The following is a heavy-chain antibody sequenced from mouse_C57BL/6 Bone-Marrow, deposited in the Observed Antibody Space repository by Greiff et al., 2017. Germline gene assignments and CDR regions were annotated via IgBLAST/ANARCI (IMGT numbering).Heavy chain of an antibody. D-gene: IGHD1-1*01. CDR2: IYPGSGST. V-gene: IGHV1-55*01. CDR3: ASFITTVVAHYAMDY. Sequence: VQLQQPGAELVKPGASVKMSCKASGYTFTSYWITWVKQRPGQGLEWIGDIYPGSGSTNYNEKFKSKATLTVDTSSSTAYMQLSSLTSEDSAVYYCASFITTVVAHYAMDYWGQGTSVTVSS. J-gene: IGHJ4*01. CDR1: GYTFTSYW.